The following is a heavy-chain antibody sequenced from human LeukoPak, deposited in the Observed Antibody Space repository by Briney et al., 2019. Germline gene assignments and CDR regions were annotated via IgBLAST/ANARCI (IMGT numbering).Heavy chain of an antibody. CDR2: TYYRSKWYN. D-gene: IGHD6-13*01. CDR1: GDSVPSNSAA. V-gene: IGHV6-1*01. CDR3: ARVVAAALHEDYFDY. Sequence: SQTLSLTCAISGDSVPSNSAAWNWIRQSPSRGLEWLGRTYYRSKWYNDYAVSVKSRITINPDISKNQFSLQLNSVTPEDTAVYYCARVVAAALHEDYFDYWGQGTLVTVSS. J-gene: IGHJ4*02.